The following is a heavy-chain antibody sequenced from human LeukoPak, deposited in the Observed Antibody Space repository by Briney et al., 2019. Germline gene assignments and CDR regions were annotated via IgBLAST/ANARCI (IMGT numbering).Heavy chain of an antibody. CDR1: GFTFSGSA. D-gene: IGHD6-13*01. Sequence: GTLRLSCAASGFTFSGSAMHWVRQPPGKGLEWIGSIYYSGSTYYNPSLKSRVTISVDTSKNQFSLKLSSVTAADTAVYYCARAQAAGKTHYYYYYMDVWGKGTTVTVSS. J-gene: IGHJ6*03. CDR3: ARAQAAGKTHYYYYYMDV. CDR2: IYYSGST. V-gene: IGHV4-39*07.